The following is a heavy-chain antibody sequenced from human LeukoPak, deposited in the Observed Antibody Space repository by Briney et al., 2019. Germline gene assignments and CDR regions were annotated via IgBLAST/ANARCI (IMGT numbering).Heavy chain of an antibody. D-gene: IGHD3-22*01. Sequence: SVKVSCKASGGTFSSYAISWVRQAPGQGLEWMGGIIPIFGTANYAQKFQGRVTITTDESTSTAYMELSSLRSEDTAVYYCASYPVVEGSYYDSRDHVIVYFHHWGQGTLVTVSS. CDR1: GGTFSSYA. J-gene: IGHJ1*01. V-gene: IGHV1-69*05. CDR2: IIPIFGTA. CDR3: ASYPVVEGSYYDSRDHVIVYFHH.